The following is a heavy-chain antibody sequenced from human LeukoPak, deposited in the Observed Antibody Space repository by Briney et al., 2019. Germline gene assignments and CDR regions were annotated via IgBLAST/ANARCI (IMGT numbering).Heavy chain of an antibody. CDR3: ARDQPPGIAVAGTDAFDI. Sequence: PGGSLGLSCAASGFTFSSYSMNWVRQAPGKGLEWVSSISSSSSYIYYADSVKGRFTISRDNAKNSLYLQMNSLRAEDTAVYYCARDQPPGIAVAGTDAFDIWGQGTMVTVSS. CDR2: ISSSSSYI. J-gene: IGHJ3*02. CDR1: GFTFSSYS. D-gene: IGHD6-19*01. V-gene: IGHV3-21*01.